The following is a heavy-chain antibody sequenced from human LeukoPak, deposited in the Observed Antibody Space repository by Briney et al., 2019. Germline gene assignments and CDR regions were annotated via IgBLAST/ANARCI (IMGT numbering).Heavy chain of an antibody. CDR3: ARISWNWSLDY. J-gene: IGHJ4*02. Sequence: SESLSLTCTVSGGSISSYYWSSIRQPPGKGLEWIGYIYYSGSTNYNPSLKSRVTISVDTSKNQFSLKLSSVTAADTAVYYCARISWNWSLDYWGQGTLVTVSS. D-gene: IGHD1-7*01. CDR2: IYYSGST. CDR1: GGSISSYY. V-gene: IGHV4-59*01.